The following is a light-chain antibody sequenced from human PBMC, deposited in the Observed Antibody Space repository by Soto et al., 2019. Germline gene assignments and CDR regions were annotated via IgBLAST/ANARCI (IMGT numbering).Light chain of an antibody. V-gene: IGLV2-14*01. CDR2: DVT. CDR3: SSYTISKTVL. J-gene: IGLJ2*01. CDR1: SSDVGGYNY. Sequence: QSALTQPASVSGSPGQSITTSCTGSSSDVGGYNYVSWYQQNPGKSPKVIIYDVTNRPSGVSDRFSGSKSGNTASLTISGLQTEDEADYYCSSYTISKTVLFGGGTKLTVL.